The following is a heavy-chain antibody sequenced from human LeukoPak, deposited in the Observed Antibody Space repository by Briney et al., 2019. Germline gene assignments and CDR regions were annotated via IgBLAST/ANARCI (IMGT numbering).Heavy chain of an antibody. J-gene: IGHJ6*04. V-gene: IGHV1-18*04. CDR1: GYTFTSYG. Sequence: ASVKVSCKASGYTFTSYGISWVRQAPGQGLEWMGWISAYNGNTNYAQKLQGRVTMTTDTSTSTAYMELRSLRSDDTAVYYCARDLYWRRVDTAMRRRYYGMDVWGKGTTVTVS. CDR2: ISAYNGNT. D-gene: IGHD5-18*01. CDR3: ARDLYWRRVDTAMRRRYYGMDV.